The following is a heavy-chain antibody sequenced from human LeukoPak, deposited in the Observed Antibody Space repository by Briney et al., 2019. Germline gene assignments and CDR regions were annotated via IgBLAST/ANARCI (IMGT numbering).Heavy chain of an antibody. CDR2: IYRSGST. CDR1: NYSISNSLY. D-gene: IGHD4-17*01. CDR3: ATGTYGYDMDV. V-gene: IGHV4-38-2*02. Sequence: PSETLSLTCSGSNYSISNSLYWGWLRQPPGKGLEWIGSIYRSGSTFYNPSLKSRVTISLDTSKNQFSLKLSSVTAADTAVYFCATGTYGYDMDVWGKGTTVTVSS. J-gene: IGHJ6*04.